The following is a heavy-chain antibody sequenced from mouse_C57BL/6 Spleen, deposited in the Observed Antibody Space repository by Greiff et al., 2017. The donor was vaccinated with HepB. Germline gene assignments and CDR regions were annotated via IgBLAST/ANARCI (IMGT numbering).Heavy chain of an antibody. Sequence: VHVKQSGPELVKPGASVKISCKASGYSFTDYNMNWVKQSNGKSLEWIGVINPNYGTTSYNQKFKGKATLTVDQSSSTAYMQLNSLTSEDSAVYYCARDTTVVATSYFDYWGQGTTLTVSS. CDR2: INPNYGTT. V-gene: IGHV1-39*01. CDR3: ARDTTVVATSYFDY. CDR1: GYSFTDYN. D-gene: IGHD1-1*01. J-gene: IGHJ2*01.